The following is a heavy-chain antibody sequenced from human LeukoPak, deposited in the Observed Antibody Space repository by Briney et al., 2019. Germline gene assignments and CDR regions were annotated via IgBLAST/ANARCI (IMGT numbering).Heavy chain of an antibody. Sequence: PGGTLRLSCAASGFTFSGFAMSWIRQAPGKGLEWVSAISGSGGSTYYADSVKGRFTISRDNSKNTLYLQMNSLRAEDTAVYYCAKVQGFYGDYEPSFDYWGQGTLVTVSS. CDR1: GFTFSGFA. CDR3: AKVQGFYGDYEPSFDY. V-gene: IGHV3-23*01. CDR2: ISGSGGST. D-gene: IGHD4-17*01. J-gene: IGHJ4*02.